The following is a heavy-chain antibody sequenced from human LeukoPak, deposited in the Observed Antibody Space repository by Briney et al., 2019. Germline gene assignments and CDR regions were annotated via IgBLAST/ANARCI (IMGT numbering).Heavy chain of an antibody. J-gene: IGHJ5*02. CDR2: ISYDGSNK. CDR1: GFTFSSYG. V-gene: IGHV3-30*18. D-gene: IGHD3-10*01. Sequence: PGGSLRLPCAASGFTFSSYGMHWVRQAPGKGLEWVAVISYDGSNKYYADSVKGRFTISRDNSKNTLYLQMNSLRAEDTAVYYCAKDHITMVRVNWFDPWGQGTLVTVSS. CDR3: AKDHITMVRVNWFDP.